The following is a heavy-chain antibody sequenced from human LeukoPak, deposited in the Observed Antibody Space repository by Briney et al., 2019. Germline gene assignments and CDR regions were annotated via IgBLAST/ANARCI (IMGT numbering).Heavy chain of an antibody. CDR3: ARERYDFWSGQSRGAFDI. D-gene: IGHD3-3*01. CDR1: GYTFTSYY. V-gene: IGHV1-46*01. Sequence: GASVKVSCKASGYTFTSYYMHWVRQAPGQGLEWMGIINPSGGSTSYAQKFQGRVTMTRDTSTSTVYMELSSLRSEDTAVYYCARERYDFWSGQSRGAFDIWGQGTMVTVSS. CDR2: INPSGGST. J-gene: IGHJ3*02.